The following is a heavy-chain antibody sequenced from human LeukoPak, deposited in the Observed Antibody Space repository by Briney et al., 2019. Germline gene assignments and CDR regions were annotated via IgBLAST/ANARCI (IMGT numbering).Heavy chain of an antibody. CDR2: ISGSGGST. CDR3: AKAVSCSSTSCYRSYGMDV. D-gene: IGHD2-2*02. CDR1: GFTFSSYG. Sequence: SGGSLRLSCAASGFTFSSYGMSWVRQAPGKGLEWVPGISGSGGSTYYADSVKGRFTISRDNSKNTLYLQMNSLRAEDTAVCYCAKAVSCSSTSCYRSYGMDVWGQGTTVTVSS. V-gene: IGHV3-23*01. J-gene: IGHJ6*02.